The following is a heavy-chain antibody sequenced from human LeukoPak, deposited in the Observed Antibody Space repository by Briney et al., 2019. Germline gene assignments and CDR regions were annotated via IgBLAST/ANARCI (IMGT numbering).Heavy chain of an antibody. D-gene: IGHD3-9*01. CDR3: VKAYYDILTGQYRGDYFDY. CDR1: GFTFSSYA. J-gene: IGHJ4*02. Sequence: PGGSLRLSCAASGFTFSSYAMHWVRQAPGNGLEWVAVISYDGSNKYYADSVKGRFTISRDNAKNSLYLQMNSLRAEDTAVYYCVKAYYDILTGQYRGDYFDYWGQGTLVTVSS. V-gene: IGHV3-30-3*01. CDR2: ISYDGSNK.